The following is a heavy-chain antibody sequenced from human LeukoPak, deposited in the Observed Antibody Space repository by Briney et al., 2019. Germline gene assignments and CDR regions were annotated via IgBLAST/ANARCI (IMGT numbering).Heavy chain of an antibody. CDR2: IGSDANYI. CDR3: ARARVVGSTRWDFYT. D-gene: IGHD1-26*01. CDR1: GFIFSDYS. Sequence: GGSLRLSCAASGFIFSDYSISWVRQAPGKGLEWISSIGSDANYIYYADSGKGRFTISRDNPQNSVYLEMRDLRVEDTATYFCARARVVGSTRWDFYTGGQGPLITVSS. V-gene: IGHV3-21*01. J-gene: IGHJ4*02.